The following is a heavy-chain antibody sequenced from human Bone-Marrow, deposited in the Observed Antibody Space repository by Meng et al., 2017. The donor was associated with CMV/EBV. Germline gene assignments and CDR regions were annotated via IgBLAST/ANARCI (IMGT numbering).Heavy chain of an antibody. CDR3: ARALRLQWLPLN. CDR1: GYTFTSYY. J-gene: IGHJ4*02. CDR2: INPSGGST. D-gene: IGHD3-22*01. Sequence: ASVKVSCKASGYTFTSYYMHWVRQAPGQGLGWMGIINPSGGSTSYAQKFQGRVTMTRDTSTSTVYMELSSLRSEDTAVYYCARALRLQWLPLNWGQGTLGTVSS. V-gene: IGHV1-46*01.